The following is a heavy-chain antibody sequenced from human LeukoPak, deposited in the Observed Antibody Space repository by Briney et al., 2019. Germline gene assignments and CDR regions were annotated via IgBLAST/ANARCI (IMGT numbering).Heavy chain of an antibody. CDR1: GASISRTTYY. D-gene: IGHD4-17*01. CDR3: TKNDVGDYGT. V-gene: IGHV4-39*01. J-gene: IGHJ5*02. CDR2: VFHTGTA. Sequence: SVTLSLTCSVSGASISRTTYYWGWIRQPPGKGLEWIGSVFHTGTAYYNPSLRSRVTLSVDTSKNQFSLKMSSVTAADTAVYYCTKNDVGDYGTWGQGTLVAVSS.